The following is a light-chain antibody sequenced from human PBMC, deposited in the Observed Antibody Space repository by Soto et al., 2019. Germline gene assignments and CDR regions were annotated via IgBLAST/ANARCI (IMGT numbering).Light chain of an antibody. CDR2: EVS. CDR1: DSDVGGYNY. V-gene: IGLV2-14*01. J-gene: IGLJ1*01. Sequence: QLVLTQPASVSGSPGQSITISCTGTDSDVGGYNYVSWYQQHPGKAPKLIIYEVSNRPSGVSTRFSGSKSGNTASLTISGLQAEDEADYYCSSYTTSSTPYVFGTGTKLTVL. CDR3: SSYTTSSTPYV.